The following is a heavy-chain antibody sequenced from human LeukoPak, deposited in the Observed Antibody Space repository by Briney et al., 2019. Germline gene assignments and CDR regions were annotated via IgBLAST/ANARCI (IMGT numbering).Heavy chain of an antibody. CDR3: ARGLYESSGHTLGL. V-gene: IGHV3-74*03. CDR1: GFTFSSYW. J-gene: IGHJ4*02. CDR2: VNGDGTST. D-gene: IGHD3-22*01. Sequence: GGSLRLSRAASGFTFSSYWMHWVRQAPGKGLVWVSRVNGDGTSTKHADSVKGRFTISRDNSKNTLYLQMDSLRAEDTAVYHCARGLYESSGHTLGLWGQGTLVTVSS.